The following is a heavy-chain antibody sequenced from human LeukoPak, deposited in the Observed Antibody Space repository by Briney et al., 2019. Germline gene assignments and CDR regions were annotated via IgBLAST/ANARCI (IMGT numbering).Heavy chain of an antibody. D-gene: IGHD6-13*01. CDR3: ARGIAAARSWFDP. J-gene: IGHJ5*02. V-gene: IGHV3-11*01. Sequence: PGGALRLSCAASGFTFSDYYVSWIRQAPGKGLEWVSYISSSGSTIYYADSVKGRFTISRDNAKNSLYLQMTSLRAEDTAVYYCARGIAAARSWFDPWGQGTLVTVSS. CDR1: GFTFSDYY. CDR2: ISSSGSTI.